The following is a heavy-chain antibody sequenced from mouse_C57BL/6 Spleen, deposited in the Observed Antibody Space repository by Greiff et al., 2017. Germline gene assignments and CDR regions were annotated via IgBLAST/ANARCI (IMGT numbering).Heavy chain of an antibody. V-gene: IGHV1-52*01. Sequence: QVQLQQPGAELVRPGSSVKLSCKASGYTFTSYWMHWVKQRPIQGLEWIGNIDPSDSETHYNQKFKDKATLTVDKSSSTAYMQLSSLTSEDSAVYYCASGLRGWYFDVWGTGTTVTVSS. D-gene: IGHD3-1*01. CDR1: GYTFTSYW. J-gene: IGHJ1*03. CDR2: IDPSDSET. CDR3: ASGLRGWYFDV.